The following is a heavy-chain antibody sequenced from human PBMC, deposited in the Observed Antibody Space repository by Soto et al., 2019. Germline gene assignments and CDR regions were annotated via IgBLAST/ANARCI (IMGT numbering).Heavy chain of an antibody. V-gene: IGHV4-59*01. CDR2: VYHTGRT. Sequence: SETLSLTCSVSTDSMRSYSWTWIRQSPGKGLEWIGYVYHTGRTEYNPSLESRVTISIDMSKKQFSLQLTSVTAADTAVYFCARDDTTGLLEFWGQGTLVTVSS. CDR1: TDSMRSYS. J-gene: IGHJ4*02. CDR3: ARDDTTGLLEF.